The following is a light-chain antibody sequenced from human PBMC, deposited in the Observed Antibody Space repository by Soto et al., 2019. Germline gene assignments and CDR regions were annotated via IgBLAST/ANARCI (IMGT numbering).Light chain of an antibody. CDR1: QNISNW. J-gene: IGKJ1*01. V-gene: IGKV1-5*01. CDR3: QQYKNYPWI. Sequence: IQMTQSPSILSAFVGDRVSITCRASQNISNWLAWYQQKPGNVPRLLIYDASTLKSGVPSRFSGSGSGTEFTLTISSLQPDDFATYYCQQYKNYPWIFGQGTKVDIK. CDR2: DAS.